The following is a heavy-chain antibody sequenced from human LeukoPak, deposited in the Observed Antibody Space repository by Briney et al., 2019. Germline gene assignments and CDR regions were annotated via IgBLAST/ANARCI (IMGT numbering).Heavy chain of an antibody. V-gene: IGHV3-30-3*01. D-gene: IGHD2-2*01. J-gene: IGHJ6*02. Sequence: GGSLRLSCAASGFTFSSYAMHWGRQAPGKGLERVAVISYDGSNKYYADSVKGRFTISRDNSKNTLYLQMNSLGAEDTAVYYCARDRSSTRIMDVWGQGTTVTVSS. CDR1: GFTFSSYA. CDR2: ISYDGSNK. CDR3: ARDRSSTRIMDV.